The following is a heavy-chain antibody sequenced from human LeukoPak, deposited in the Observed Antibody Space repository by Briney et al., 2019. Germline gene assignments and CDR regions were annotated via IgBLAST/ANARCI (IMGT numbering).Heavy chain of an antibody. Sequence: GRSLRLSCAASGLTFSSYGMHWVRQAPGKGLEWVAVIWYDGSNKYYADSVKGRFTISRDNSKNTLYLQMNSLRAEDTAVYYCARGDTYYYDSSGYPYFDYWGQGTLVTVSS. CDR3: ARGDTYYYDSSGYPYFDY. D-gene: IGHD3-22*01. CDR1: GLTFSSYG. V-gene: IGHV3-33*01. J-gene: IGHJ4*02. CDR2: IWYDGSNK.